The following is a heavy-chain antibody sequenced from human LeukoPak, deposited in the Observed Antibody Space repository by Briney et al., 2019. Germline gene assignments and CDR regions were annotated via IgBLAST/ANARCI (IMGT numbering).Heavy chain of an antibody. CDR2: INSDGSST. V-gene: IGHV3-74*01. CDR1: GFTFSSYG. CDR3: ASLTGLDY. D-gene: IGHD3-16*01. Sequence: GGSLRLSCAASGFTFSSYGMHLGRQAPGKGLLWVSRINSDGSSTSHADSVKGRFTISRDNAKNTLHLQMNSLRVEDTAVYYCASLTGLDYWGQGPLVTVSS. J-gene: IGHJ4*02.